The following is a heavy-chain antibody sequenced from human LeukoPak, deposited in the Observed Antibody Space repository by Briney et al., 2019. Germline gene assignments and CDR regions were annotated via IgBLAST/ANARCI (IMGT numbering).Heavy chain of an antibody. J-gene: IGHJ4*02. CDR2: INHVGST. Sequence: SETLSLTCAVYGGPFSGYYWTWIRQPPGKGLEWIGQINHVGSTNYNPSLKSRVTISVDTSKSQFSLKLSSVTAADTAVYYCARWTTALAGKVFDYWGQGTLVTVSS. CDR1: GGPFSGYY. CDR3: ARWTTALAGKVFDY. V-gene: IGHV4-34*01. D-gene: IGHD4-17*01.